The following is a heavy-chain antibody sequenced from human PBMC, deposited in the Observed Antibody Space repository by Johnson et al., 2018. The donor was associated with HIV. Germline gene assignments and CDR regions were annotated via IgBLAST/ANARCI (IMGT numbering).Heavy chain of an antibody. V-gene: IGHV3-23*04. CDR2: ISGSGGST. D-gene: IGHD5-24*01. Sequence: VQLVESGGSLVQPGGSLRLSCAGSGFTFSSYAMSWVRQAPGKGLEWVSTISGSGGSTYHADSVKGRFTISRDNSNNTLYMQMKSLKAGDTSVYYCAKAIYGYDAFDIWGQGTMVTVSS. CDR3: AKAIYGYDAFDI. CDR1: GFTFSSYA. J-gene: IGHJ3*02.